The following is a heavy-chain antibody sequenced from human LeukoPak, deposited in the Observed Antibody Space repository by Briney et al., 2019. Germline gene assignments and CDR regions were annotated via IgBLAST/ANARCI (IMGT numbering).Heavy chain of an antibody. CDR2: IYPGDSDT. J-gene: IGHJ4*02. CDR3: ARLRITMVRGPYGPSDY. D-gene: IGHD3-10*01. Sequence: GESLQISCQGSGYSFTSYWVGWARPMPGKGLGWMGIIYPGDSDTRSSPSFQAQVTISADQYISTTYRQWSSLKASDTAMYYCARLRITMVRGPYGPSDYWGQGTLVTVSS. CDR1: GYSFTSYW. V-gene: IGHV5-51*01.